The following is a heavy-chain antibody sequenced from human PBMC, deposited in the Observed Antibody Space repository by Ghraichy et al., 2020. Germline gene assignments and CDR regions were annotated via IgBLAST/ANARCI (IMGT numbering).Heavy chain of an antibody. CDR3: TRATAVSFDY. D-gene: IGHD2-21*02. J-gene: IGHJ4*02. CDR2: ITPDGTTT. CDR1: GFRFSDYW. V-gene: IGHV3-74*01. Sequence: GGSLRLSCAASGFRFSDYWIHWVRQAPGKGLQWVSRITPDGTTTNHADSVNGRFAISRDNAGNILYLRMNSLRVEDTAVYYCTRATAVSFDYWGQGALVTVSS.